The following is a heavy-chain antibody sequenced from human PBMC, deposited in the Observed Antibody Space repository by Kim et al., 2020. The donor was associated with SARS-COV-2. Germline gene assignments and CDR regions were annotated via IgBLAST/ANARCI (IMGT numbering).Heavy chain of an antibody. D-gene: IGHD3-22*01. CDR3: ARDRYYYDIPHGMDV. Sequence: SVKVSCKASGGTFSSYAISWVRQAPGQGLEWMGRIIPILGIANYAQKFQGRVTITADKSTSTAYMELSSLRSEDTAVYYCARDRYYYDIPHGMDVWGQGTTVTVSS. J-gene: IGHJ6*02. V-gene: IGHV1-69*04. CDR2: IIPILGIA. CDR1: GGTFSSYA.